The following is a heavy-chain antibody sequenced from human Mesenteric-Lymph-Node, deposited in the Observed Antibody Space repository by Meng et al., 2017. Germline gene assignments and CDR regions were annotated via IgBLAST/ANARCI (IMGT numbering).Heavy chain of an antibody. J-gene: IGHJ4*02. Sequence: QGQWLGSGPGLGKPSPTLSLPCTVSGGSISSGGYYWSWIRQHPGKGLEWIGYIYYSGSTYYNPSLKSRVTISVDTSKNQFSLKLISATAADTAVYYCAREAGRDGYATPKFDYWGQGTLVTVSS. V-gene: IGHV4-31*03. D-gene: IGHD5-24*01. CDR1: GGSISSGGYY. CDR2: IYYSGST. CDR3: AREAGRDGYATPKFDY.